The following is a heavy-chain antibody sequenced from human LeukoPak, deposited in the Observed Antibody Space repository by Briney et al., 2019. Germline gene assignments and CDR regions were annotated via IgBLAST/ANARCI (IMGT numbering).Heavy chain of an antibody. D-gene: IGHD3/OR15-3a*01. J-gene: IGHJ6*02. CDR1: GYTFTSFG. CDR2: ISAYNGNT. V-gene: IGHV1-18*01. Sequence: ASVKVSCKASGYTFTSFGISWVRQAPGQGLEGMGWISAYNGNTNYAQKLQGRVTMTTDTSTSTAYMELRSLRSDDTAVYYCARTDSPRYYYYGMDVWGQGTTVTVSS. CDR3: ARTDSPRYYYYGMDV.